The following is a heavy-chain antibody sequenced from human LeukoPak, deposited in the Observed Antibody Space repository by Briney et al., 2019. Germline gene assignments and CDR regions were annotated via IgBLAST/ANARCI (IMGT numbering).Heavy chain of an antibody. CDR1: GFTFSSYS. D-gene: IGHD3-3*01. CDR3: ARDPVYYDFWSGYRPLYAFGI. J-gene: IGHJ3*02. CDR2: ISSSSSYI. Sequence: PGGSLRLSCAASGFTFSSYSMNWVRQAPGKGLEWVSSISSSSSYIYYADSVKGRLTISRDNAKNSLYLQMNSLRAEDTAVYYCARDPVYYDFWSGYRPLYAFGIWGQGTMVTVSS. V-gene: IGHV3-21*01.